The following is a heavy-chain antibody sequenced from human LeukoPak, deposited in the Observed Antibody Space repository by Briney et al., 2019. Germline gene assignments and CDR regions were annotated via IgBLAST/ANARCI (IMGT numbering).Heavy chain of an antibody. CDR2: INHSGST. CDR1: GGSFSGYY. CDR3: ARGPTYRGRHFDY. J-gene: IGHJ4*02. D-gene: IGHD1-1*01. Sequence: SETLSLTCAVYGGSFSGYYWSWIRQPPGKGLEWIGEINHSGSTNYNPSLKSRVTISVDTSKNQFSLKLSAVTAADTAVYYCARGPTYRGRHFDYWGQGTLVTVSS. V-gene: IGHV4-34*01.